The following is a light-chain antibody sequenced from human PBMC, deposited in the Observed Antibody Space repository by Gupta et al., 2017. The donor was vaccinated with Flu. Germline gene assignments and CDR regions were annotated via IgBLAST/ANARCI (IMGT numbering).Light chain of an antibody. CDR1: QGIGTY. Sequence: DIQMTQSPSSLSASVGDRVTITCRASQGIGTYLAWYQQKPGKVPKLLIYGASTLQTGVPSRFSGSGSGTDFSLTISCLQPEDVATYYCQEYDSAPKSFGPGTTVDIK. CDR3: QEYDSAPKS. J-gene: IGKJ3*01. CDR2: GAS. V-gene: IGKV1-27*01.